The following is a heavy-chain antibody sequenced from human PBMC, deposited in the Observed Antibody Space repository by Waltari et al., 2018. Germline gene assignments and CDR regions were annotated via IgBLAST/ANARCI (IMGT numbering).Heavy chain of an antibody. CDR2: IYFSGST. V-gene: IGHV4-59*01. D-gene: IGHD3-10*01. CDR3: ARGDTSNWFASYFDF. CDR1: AASISRYS. J-gene: IGHJ4*02. Sequence: QVRLQESGPGLVKPSETLSLTCTVPAASISRYSWSWIRQPPGKGLEWIAYIYFSGSTSYNPSLKSRVAISGDTSKKQFSLRLSSVTAADTAVYYCARGDTSNWFASYFDFWGQGILVSVSS.